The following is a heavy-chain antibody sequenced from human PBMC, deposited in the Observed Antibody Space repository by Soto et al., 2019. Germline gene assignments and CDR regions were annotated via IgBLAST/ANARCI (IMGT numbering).Heavy chain of an antibody. V-gene: IGHV3-30*18. Sequence: QVQLEESGGGVVQPGRSLRLYCAASGFTFSSYGMHWVRQAPGKGLEWVAVISYGGTNKYYADSVKGRFTISRDTSKNTLYLQMNSQRVEDRALYSCEKGEGGYIDYDVGYHFDCWGQGTLVTVSS. CDR1: GFTFSSYG. J-gene: IGHJ4*02. D-gene: IGHD5-12*01. CDR3: EKGEGGYIDYDVGYHFDC. CDR2: ISYGGTNK.